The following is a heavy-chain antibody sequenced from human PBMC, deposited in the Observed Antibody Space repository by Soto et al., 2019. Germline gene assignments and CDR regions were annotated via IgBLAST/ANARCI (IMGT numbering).Heavy chain of an antibody. J-gene: IGHJ4*02. CDR3: AKDRGGSGWYFDY. D-gene: IGHD6-19*01. Sequence: GGSLRLSCAASGFTFSSYAMSWVRQAPGKGLEWVLAISGSGGSTYYADSVKGRFTISRDNSKNTLYLQMNSLRAGDTAVYYCAKDRGGSGWYFDYWGQGALVTVSS. V-gene: IGHV3-23*01. CDR2: ISGSGGST. CDR1: GFTFSSYA.